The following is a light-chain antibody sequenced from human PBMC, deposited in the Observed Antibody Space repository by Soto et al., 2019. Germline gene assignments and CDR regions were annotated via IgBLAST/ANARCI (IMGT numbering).Light chain of an antibody. CDR2: GNS. CDR1: SSNIGAGYD. V-gene: IGLV1-40*01. Sequence: QSVLTQPPSVSGAPGQWVNISCTGSSSNIGAGYDVHWYQQLPGTAPKLLIYGNSNRPSGVPDRFSGSKSGTSASLAITGLHAEDEADYYCQSYDSSLSGYVFGTGTKLTVL. J-gene: IGLJ1*01. CDR3: QSYDSSLSGYV.